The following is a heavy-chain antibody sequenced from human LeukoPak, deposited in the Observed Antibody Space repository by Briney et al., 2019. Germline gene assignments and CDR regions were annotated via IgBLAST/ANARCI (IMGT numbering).Heavy chain of an antibody. J-gene: IGHJ4*01. V-gene: IGHV4-39*02. CDR2: FPASASP. D-gene: IGHD3-22*01. CDR1: GASVSSTRYY. Sequence: SGTLSHTCRVSGASVSSTRYYWAWIRQPPGQGLQWIGRFPASASPFYNPSLESRITISLDASDNHFYLKLTAVSAADTAVYFFAMRASSSELFPPPFDIWGHGNLVIVSS. CDR3: AMRASSSELFPPPFDI.